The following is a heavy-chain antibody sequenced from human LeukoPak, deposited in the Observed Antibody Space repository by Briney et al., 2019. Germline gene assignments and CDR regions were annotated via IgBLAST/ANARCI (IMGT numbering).Heavy chain of an antibody. V-gene: IGHV3-53*01. CDR1: GFTVSSNY. Sequence: PGGSLRLSRAASGFTVSSNYMSWVRQAPGKGLEWVSVIYSGGSTYYADSVKGRFTISRDNSKNTLYLQMNSLRAEDTAVYYCARGVYYYDSSGYYQFVVRSAYGMDVWGQGTTVTVSS. J-gene: IGHJ6*02. CDR3: ARGVYYYDSSGYYQFVVRSAYGMDV. D-gene: IGHD3-22*01. CDR2: IYSGGST.